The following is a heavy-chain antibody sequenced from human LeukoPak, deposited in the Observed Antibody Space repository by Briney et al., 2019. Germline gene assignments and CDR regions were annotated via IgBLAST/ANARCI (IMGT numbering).Heavy chain of an antibody. V-gene: IGHV3-7*01. Sequence: GGSLRLSCAASGFTFSGYWMSWLRQAPGKGLGWVANMNQDGSEKYYVDSVKGRFTISRDNAKNSLYLQMSSLRAEDTAVYYCARDASGWSAYWGQGTLVTVSS. CDR1: GFTFSGYW. CDR2: MNQDGSEK. D-gene: IGHD6-19*01. CDR3: ARDASGWSAY. J-gene: IGHJ4*02.